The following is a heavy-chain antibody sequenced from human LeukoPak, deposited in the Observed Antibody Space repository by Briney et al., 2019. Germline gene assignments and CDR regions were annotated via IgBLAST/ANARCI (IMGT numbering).Heavy chain of an antibody. V-gene: IGHV3-74*01. CDR1: GFTFSSYW. Sequence: PGGSLRLSCAASGFTFSSYWMLWVRHAPGKGLVWVSRINSDGNSTTYADSVKGRFTISRDNSKNTLYLQMNSLRAEDTAVYYCARDLSGSSLFDYWGQGTLVTVSS. J-gene: IGHJ4*02. D-gene: IGHD1-26*01. CDR2: INSDGNST. CDR3: ARDLSGSSLFDY.